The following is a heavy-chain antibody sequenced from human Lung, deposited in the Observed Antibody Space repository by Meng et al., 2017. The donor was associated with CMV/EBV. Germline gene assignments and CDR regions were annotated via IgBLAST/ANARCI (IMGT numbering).Heavy chain of an antibody. Sequence: QVHLGRSGAEVKKPGASGKVSCKASGYTFTGYYMHWLRQAPGQGLEWVGRITPSSGGTTYAQKFQGRVTMTRDTSISTAYMELSSLRSDDAAIYYCVRANLGSADYWGQGTLVTVSS. V-gene: IGHV1-2*06. CDR3: VRANLGSADY. J-gene: IGHJ4*02. CDR2: ITPSSGGT. D-gene: IGHD7-27*01. CDR1: GYTFTGYY.